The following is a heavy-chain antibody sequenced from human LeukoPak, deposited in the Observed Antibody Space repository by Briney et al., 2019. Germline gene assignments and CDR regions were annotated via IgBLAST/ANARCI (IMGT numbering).Heavy chain of an antibody. CDR2: VHYSGNT. D-gene: IGHD2-2*01. V-gene: IGHV4-59*01. Sequence: PSETLSLTCIVSGGSISNYYWSWIRQPPRKGLEWIGYVHYSGNTNYNPSLKSRVTISVDTSKNQFSLKLSSVTAADTAVYYCARVGSSTNGEIDYWGQGTLVTVSS. CDR3: ARVGSSTNGEIDY. J-gene: IGHJ4*02. CDR1: GGSISNYY.